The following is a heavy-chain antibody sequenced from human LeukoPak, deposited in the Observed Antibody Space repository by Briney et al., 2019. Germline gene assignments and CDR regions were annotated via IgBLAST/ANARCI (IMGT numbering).Heavy chain of an antibody. V-gene: IGHV3-43D*04. Sequence: PGGSLRLSCAASGFTFSDYSMNWVRQAPGKGLEWVSLISWDGGSTYYADSVKGRFTISRDNSKNSLYLQMNSLRAEDTALYYCAKGPRSSSGLYYYYYMDVWGKGTTVTVSS. CDR1: GFTFSDYS. D-gene: IGHD6-19*01. J-gene: IGHJ6*03. CDR2: ISWDGGST. CDR3: AKGPRSSSGLYYYYYMDV.